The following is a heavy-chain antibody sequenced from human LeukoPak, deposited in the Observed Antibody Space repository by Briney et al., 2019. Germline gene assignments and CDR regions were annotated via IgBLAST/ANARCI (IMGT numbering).Heavy chain of an antibody. D-gene: IGHD6-13*01. J-gene: IGHJ4*02. CDR3: ASVVAAGTGLDY. Sequence: SETLSLTCTASGGSISSYYWSWIRQPPGKGLEWIGYIYYSGSTNYNPSLKSRVTISVDTSKNQFSLKLSSVTAADTAVYYCASVVAAGTGLDYWGQGTLVTVSS. CDR2: IYYSGST. CDR1: GGSISSYY. V-gene: IGHV4-59*01.